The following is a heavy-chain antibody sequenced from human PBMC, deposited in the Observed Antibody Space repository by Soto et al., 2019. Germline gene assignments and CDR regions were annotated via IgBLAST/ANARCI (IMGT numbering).Heavy chain of an antibody. V-gene: IGHV4-61*01. Sequence: SETLSLTCTFSAGSVSSGSHYWSWIRQPPWKGLEWIGCIYYNGSTNYNPSLKSRVTMSVDTSKNQCSLKLSSVTAADTAVYYCSRSEYSNLNWFELWGQGTLVTVSS. CDR3: SRSEYSNLNWFEL. CDR1: AGSVSSGSHY. D-gene: IGHD4-4*01. J-gene: IGHJ5*02. CDR2: IYYNGST.